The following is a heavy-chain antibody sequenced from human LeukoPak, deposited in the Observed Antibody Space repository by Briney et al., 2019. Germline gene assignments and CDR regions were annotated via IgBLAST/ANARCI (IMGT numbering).Heavy chain of an antibody. CDR3: AKNMRLDPTMGGHDY. CDR1: RFTFSTYG. Sequence: GGSLRLSCAASRFTFSTYGMTWVRQAPGKGLEWVSAISGNGGSTFYADSVKGRFTISRDNSKNTLYLQMSSLRAEDTAVYYCAKNMRLDPTMGGHDYWGQGTLVTVSS. CDR2: ISGNGGST. J-gene: IGHJ4*02. D-gene: IGHD3-16*01. V-gene: IGHV3-23*01.